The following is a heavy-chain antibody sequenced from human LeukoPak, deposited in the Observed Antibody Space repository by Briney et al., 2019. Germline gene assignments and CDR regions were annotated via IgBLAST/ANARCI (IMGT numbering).Heavy chain of an antibody. J-gene: IGHJ5*02. Sequence: GSSVKVSCKASGGTFSNYAITWVRQAPGQGLEWMGGIIPIFGTANYAQKFQGRVTITTDESKSAAYMELSSLRSEDTAVYYCARVRIADLVPNKNWFDPWGQGTLVTVSS. D-gene: IGHD6-13*01. V-gene: IGHV1-69*05. CDR3: ARVRIADLVPNKNWFDP. CDR2: IIPIFGTA. CDR1: GGTFSNYA.